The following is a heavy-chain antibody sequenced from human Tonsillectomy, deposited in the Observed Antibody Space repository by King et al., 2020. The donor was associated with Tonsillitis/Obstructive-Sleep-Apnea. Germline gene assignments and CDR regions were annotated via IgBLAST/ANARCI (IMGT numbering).Heavy chain of an antibody. Sequence: VQLQESGPGLVKPSQTLSLTCTVSGGSISSGGYYWSWIRQHPGKGLEWIGYIYYSGSTYYNPSLKSRVTISVDTSKNQFSLKLSSVTAADTAVYYCARDVTMVRGVIGGMDVWGQGTTVTVSS. D-gene: IGHD3-10*01. CDR2: IYYSGST. V-gene: IGHV4-31*03. CDR1: GGSISSGGYY. CDR3: ARDVTMVRGVIGGMDV. J-gene: IGHJ6*02.